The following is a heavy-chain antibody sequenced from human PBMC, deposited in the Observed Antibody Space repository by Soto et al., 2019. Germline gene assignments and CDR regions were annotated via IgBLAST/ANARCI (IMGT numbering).Heavy chain of an antibody. CDR3: AKDRYSSPGDGMDV. J-gene: IGHJ6*02. D-gene: IGHD6-13*01. V-gene: IGHV3-30*18. CDR1: GFTFSSYG. Sequence: QVQLVESGGGVVQPGRSLRLSCAASGFTFSSYGMHWVRQAPGKGLEWVAVISYDGSNKYYEDSVKGRFTISRDNSKNTLYLQMNSLRAEDTAVYYCAKDRYSSPGDGMDVWGQGTTVTVSS. CDR2: ISYDGSNK.